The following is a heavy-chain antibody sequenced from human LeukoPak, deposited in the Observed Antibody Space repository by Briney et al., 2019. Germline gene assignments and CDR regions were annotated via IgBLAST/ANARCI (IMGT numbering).Heavy chain of an antibody. V-gene: IGHV3-21*06. CDR1: GLTFSTYT. D-gene: IGHD5-18*01. CDR3: ARGRVYGYSSGGLIDY. J-gene: IGHJ4*02. CDR2: ISSRSNYI. Sequence: PGGSLRLSCAASGLTFSTYTMHWVSQAPGKGLEWLSSISSRSNYINYSDSVRGRFTISRDNADNSLYLQMNSLSAEDTAVYFCARGRVYGYSSGGLIDYWGQGTTVTVSS.